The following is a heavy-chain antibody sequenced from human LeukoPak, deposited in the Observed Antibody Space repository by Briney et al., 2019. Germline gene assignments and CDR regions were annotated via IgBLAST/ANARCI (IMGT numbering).Heavy chain of an antibody. V-gene: IGHV1-2*02. CDR2: INPNSGGT. D-gene: IGHD1-7*01. J-gene: IGHJ3*02. CDR3: ARDLTGTTDAFDI. CDR1: GYTFTGYY. Sequence: GASVKVSCKASGYTFTGYYMHWVRQAPGQGLEWMGWINPNSGGTNYAQKFQGRVTMTRDTSISTAYMELSRLRSDDTAVYYCARDLTGTTDAFDIWGQGTMVTVSS.